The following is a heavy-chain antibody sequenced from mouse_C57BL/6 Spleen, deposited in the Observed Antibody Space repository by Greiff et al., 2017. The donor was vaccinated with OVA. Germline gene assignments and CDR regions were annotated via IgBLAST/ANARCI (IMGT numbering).Heavy chain of an antibody. CDR3: ARNYYGSSYSYFDG. V-gene: IGHV5-17*01. CDR1: GFTFSDYG. D-gene: IGHD1-1*01. CDR2: ISRGSSTI. J-gene: IGHJ1*03. Sequence: EVKLMESGGGLVKPGGSLKLSCAASGFTFSDYGMHWVRQAPGKGLEWIAYISRGSSTINYADTVKGRFTISRDNAKNTLFLQMTSLRSEDTAMYYCARNYYGSSYSYFDGWGTGTTVTVSS.